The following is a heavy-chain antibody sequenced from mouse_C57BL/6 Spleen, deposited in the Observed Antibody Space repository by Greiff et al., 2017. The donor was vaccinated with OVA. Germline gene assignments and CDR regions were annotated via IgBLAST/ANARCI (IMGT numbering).Heavy chain of an antibody. Sequence: EVMLVESGGDLVKPGGSLKLSCAASGFTFSSYGMSWVRQTPDTRLEWVATISSGGSYTYYPDSVKGRFTISRDNAKNTLYLQMSSLKSEDTAMYYCARIGYYSNLLNYAMDYWGQGTSVTVSS. D-gene: IGHD2-5*01. CDR3: ARIGYYSNLLNYAMDY. CDR2: ISSGGSYT. CDR1: GFTFSSYG. J-gene: IGHJ4*01. V-gene: IGHV5-6*01.